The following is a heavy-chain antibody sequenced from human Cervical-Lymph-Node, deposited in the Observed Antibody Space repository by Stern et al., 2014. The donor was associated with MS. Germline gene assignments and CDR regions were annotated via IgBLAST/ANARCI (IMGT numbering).Heavy chain of an antibody. CDR3: ATAPLAYYYDTSAYYNNY. D-gene: IGHD3-22*01. CDR1: GYPLTELS. CDR2: FDPEDGEI. Sequence: QDQLVQSGAEVKKPGASVKVSCKVSGYPLTELSMHWVRQAPGRGLEWMGGFDPEDGEIIYAQKFQGRVSMTDVASTETAYMDLSSLTSEDTAVYYCATAPLAYYYDTSAYYNNYWGQGTLVTVSS. J-gene: IGHJ4*02. V-gene: IGHV1-24*01.